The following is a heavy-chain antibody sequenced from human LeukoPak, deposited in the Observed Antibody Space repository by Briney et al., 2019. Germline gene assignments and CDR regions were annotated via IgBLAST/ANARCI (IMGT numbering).Heavy chain of an antibody. Sequence: TGGSLRLSCAASGFTFSTYSMDWVRQAPGKGLEWVSSISSSSTYTYYTDSVRGRFTISRDNTKNSLFLQMNSLRAEDTAIYYCARHYGDSFPDYWGQGTLVTVSS. V-gene: IGHV3-21*01. J-gene: IGHJ4*02. CDR1: GFTFSTYS. CDR2: ISSSSTYT. CDR3: ARHYGDSFPDY. D-gene: IGHD4-17*01.